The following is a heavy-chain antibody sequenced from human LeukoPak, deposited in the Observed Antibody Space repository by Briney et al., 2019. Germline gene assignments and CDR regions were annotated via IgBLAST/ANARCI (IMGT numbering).Heavy chain of an antibody. Sequence: GGSLRLSCAASGFTFSSYAMHWVRQAPGKGLGWVAVISYDGSNKYYADSVKGRFTISRDNSKNTLYLQMNSLRAEDTAVYYCGRAVTFGTDCMVRGVTPWGGFLGWGQGTLVTVSS. V-gene: IGHV3-30-3*01. J-gene: IGHJ4*02. D-gene: IGHD3-10*01. CDR1: GFTFSSYA. CDR3: GRAVTFGTDCMVRGVTPWGGFLG. CDR2: ISYDGSNK.